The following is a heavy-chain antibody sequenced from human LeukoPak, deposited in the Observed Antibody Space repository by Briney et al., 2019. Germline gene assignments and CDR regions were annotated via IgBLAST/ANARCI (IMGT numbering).Heavy chain of an antibody. V-gene: IGHV1-46*01. CDR1: GYTFTSYY. CDR3: ARGYGSGSYYNYPHDY. CDR2: INPSGGST. Sequence: ASVKVSCKASGYTFTSYYMHWVRQAPGQGLEWMGIINPSGGSTSYAQKFQGRVTMTRNTSISTAYMELSSLRSEDTAVYYCARGYGSGSYYNYPHDYWGQGTLVTVSS. D-gene: IGHD3-10*01. J-gene: IGHJ4*02.